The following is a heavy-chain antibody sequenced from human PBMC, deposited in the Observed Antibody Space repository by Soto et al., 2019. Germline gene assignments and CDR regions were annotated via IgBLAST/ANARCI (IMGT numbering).Heavy chain of an antibody. J-gene: IGHJ4*02. CDR2: IYYSGST. D-gene: IGHD4-17*01. CDR3: ARGLRKGYYFDY. CDR1: GGSISSYY. Sequence: PSETLSLTCTVSGGSISSYYWSWIRQPPGKGLEWIGYIYYSGSTNYNPSLKSRVTISVDTSKNQFSLKLSSVTAADTAVYYCARGLRKGYYFDYWGQGTLVTVSS. V-gene: IGHV4-59*01.